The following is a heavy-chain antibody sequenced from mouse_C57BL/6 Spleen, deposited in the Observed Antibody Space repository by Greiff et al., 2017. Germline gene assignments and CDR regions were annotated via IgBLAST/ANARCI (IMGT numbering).Heavy chain of an antibody. CDR3: ARGYGYDPYYAMDY. CDR2: IYPGSGST. Sequence: VQLQQPGAELVQPGASVKMSCKASGYTFTSYWITWVKQRPGHGLEWIGDIYPGSGSTNYNEKFKSKATLTVDTSSSTAYMQLSSLTSEDSAVYYCARGYGYDPYYAMDYWGQGTSVTVSS. D-gene: IGHD2-2*01. J-gene: IGHJ4*01. V-gene: IGHV1-55*01. CDR1: GYTFTSYW.